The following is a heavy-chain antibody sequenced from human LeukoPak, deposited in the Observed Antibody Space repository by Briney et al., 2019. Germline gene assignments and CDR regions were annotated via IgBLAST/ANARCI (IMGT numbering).Heavy chain of an antibody. CDR2: ISSSGSTI. CDR3: ARGDYYDSSGYFFD. J-gene: IGHJ4*02. D-gene: IGHD3-22*01. V-gene: IGHV3-21*04. Sequence: GGSLRLSCAASGFTFSSYGMSWVRQAPGKGLEWVSAISSSGSTIYYADSVKGRFTISRDNAKNSLYLQMNSLRAEDTAVYYCARGDYYDSSGYFFDWGQGTLVTVSS. CDR1: GFTFSSYG.